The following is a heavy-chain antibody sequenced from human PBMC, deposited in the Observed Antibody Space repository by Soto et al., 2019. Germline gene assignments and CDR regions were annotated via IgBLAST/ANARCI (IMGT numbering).Heavy chain of an antibody. J-gene: IGHJ4*02. CDR3: AKDAGNEESLFDY. CDR2: VNNDGRNT. CDR1: GFTFSDFG. Sequence: EVQLLESGGDLVQSGGSLRLSCEASGFTFSDFGMSWVRQIPGKGLEWVSTVNNDGRNTHYADYVEGRFTISRDNSKNTLYLQMGSLRAEDTAIYYCAKDAGNEESLFDYWGQGTLVTVSS. V-gene: IGHV3-23*01.